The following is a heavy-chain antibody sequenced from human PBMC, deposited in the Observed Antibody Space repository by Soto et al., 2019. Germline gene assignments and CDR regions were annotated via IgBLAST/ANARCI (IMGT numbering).Heavy chain of an antibody. V-gene: IGHV1-8*01. Sequence: ASVKVSCKASGYTFTSYDINWVRQATGQGLEWMGWMNPNSGNTGYAQKFQGRVTMTSNTSISTAYMELSSLRSEDTAVYYCARGYRNPRYYGMDVWGQGTTVTVSS. CDR3: ARGYRNPRYYGMDV. CDR1: GYTFTSYD. D-gene: IGHD1-1*01. J-gene: IGHJ6*02. CDR2: MNPNSGNT.